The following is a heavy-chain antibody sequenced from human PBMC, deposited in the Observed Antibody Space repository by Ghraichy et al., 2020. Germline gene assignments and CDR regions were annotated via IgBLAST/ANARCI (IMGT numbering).Heavy chain of an antibody. CDR2: IYYSGST. CDR3: ATTVVTPEYYYGMDV. CDR1: GGSINSYY. D-gene: IGHD4-23*01. J-gene: IGHJ6*02. V-gene: IGHV4-59*01. Sequence: SETLSLTCTVSGGSINSYYWNWIRQPPGKGLEWIGNIYYSGSTNYNPSLKSRVTISVDTSKNQFSLKLTSVTAADTAVYYCATTVVTPEYYYGMDVWGQGTTVTVSS.